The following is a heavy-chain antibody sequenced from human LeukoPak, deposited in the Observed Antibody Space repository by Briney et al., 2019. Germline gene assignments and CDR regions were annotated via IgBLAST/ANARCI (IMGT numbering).Heavy chain of an antibody. CDR3: ARGARYYDSSGYYYY. CDR1: GFSVSSTY. Sequence: GGSLRLSCAASGFSVSSTYMNWFRQAPGKGLEWVSIIYRDGSTYYADYVKGRFTISRDNSKNTLYLQMNSLRAEDTAVYYCARGARYYDSSGYYYYWGQGTLVTVSS. J-gene: IGHJ4*02. V-gene: IGHV3-53*01. CDR2: IYRDGST. D-gene: IGHD3-22*01.